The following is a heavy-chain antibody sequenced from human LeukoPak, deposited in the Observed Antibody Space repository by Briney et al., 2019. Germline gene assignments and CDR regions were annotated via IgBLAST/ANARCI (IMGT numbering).Heavy chain of an antibody. V-gene: IGHV3-23*01. CDR3: AKDRVLRDDGWVFDF. J-gene: IGHJ4*02. D-gene: IGHD5-24*01. Sequence: GGSLRLSCAASGFTFSSYAMSWVRQAPGKGLEWVSTISGSGGSTYYADSVKGRFSVSRANSKSTLYLQMNSLRAEDTAVYYCAKDRVLRDDGWVFDFWGLGTLVTVSS. CDR2: ISGSGGST. CDR1: GFTFSSYA.